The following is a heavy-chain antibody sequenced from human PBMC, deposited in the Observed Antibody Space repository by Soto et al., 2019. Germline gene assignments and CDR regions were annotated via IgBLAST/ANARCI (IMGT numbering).Heavy chain of an antibody. CDR2: ISYDGSNK. J-gene: IGHJ6*03. D-gene: IGHD4-4*01. Sequence: GGSLRLFCAASGFTFSSYGMHWVRQAPGKGLEWVAVISYDGSNKYYADSVKGRFTISRDNSKNTLYLQMNSLRAEDTAVYYCAKPPRPTYYYYMDVWGKGTTVTVSS. CDR1: GFTFSSYG. CDR3: AKPPRPTYYYYMDV. V-gene: IGHV3-30*18.